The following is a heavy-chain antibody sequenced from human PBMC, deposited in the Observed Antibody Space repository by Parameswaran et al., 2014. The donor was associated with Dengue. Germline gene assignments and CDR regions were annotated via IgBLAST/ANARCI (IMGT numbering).Heavy chain of an antibody. CDR3: ATNDYGDYGLSPEPYYYAMDV. Sequence: RWIRQPPGKGLEWVSAISGSGGSTYYADSVKGRFTISRDNSKNTLYLQMNSLRAEDTAVYYCATNDYGDYGLSPEPYYYAMDVWGQGTTVTVSS. V-gene: IGHV3-23*01. D-gene: IGHD4-17*01. J-gene: IGHJ6*02. CDR2: ISGSGGST.